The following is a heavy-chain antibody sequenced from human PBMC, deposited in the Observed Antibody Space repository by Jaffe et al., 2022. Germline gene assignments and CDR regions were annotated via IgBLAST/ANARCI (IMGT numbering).Heavy chain of an antibody. CDR1: GFTFSGSA. CDR3: TRPASGDPRYYYYMDV. Sequence: EVQLVESGGGLVQPGGSLKLSCAASGFTFSGSAMHWVRQASGKGLEWVGRIRSKANSYATAYAASVKGRFTISRDDSKNTAYLQMNSLKTEDTAVYYCTRPASGDPRYYYYMDVWGKGTTVTVSS. V-gene: IGHV3-73*02. CDR2: IRSKANSYAT. J-gene: IGHJ6*03. D-gene: IGHD4-17*01.